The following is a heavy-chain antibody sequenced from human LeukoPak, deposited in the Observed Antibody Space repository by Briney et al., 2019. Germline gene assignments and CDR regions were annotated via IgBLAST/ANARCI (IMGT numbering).Heavy chain of an antibody. CDR3: VRKNSGLQPFDF. J-gene: IGHJ4*02. Sequence: GGSLRLSCAASGFSFSSSPMSWVRQAPGKGLEWVSGISSSGGDTPYADSVKGRLTISRDNSKDTVYLQMNRLRVEDTAVYYCVRKNSGLQPFDFWGQGTLVTVSS. V-gene: IGHV3-23*01. CDR2: ISSSGGDT. CDR1: GFSFSSSP. D-gene: IGHD1-14*01.